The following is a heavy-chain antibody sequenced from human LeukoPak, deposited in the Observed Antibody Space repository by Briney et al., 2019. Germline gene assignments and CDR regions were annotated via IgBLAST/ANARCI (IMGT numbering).Heavy chain of an antibody. J-gene: IGHJ4*02. CDR1: GFTFSSYS. Sequence: GGSLRLSCAASGFTFSSYSMNWVRQAPGKGLEWVSSISSISSYIYYADSVKGRFTISRDNAKNSLYLQMNSLRAEDTAVYYCARDGGSKYGSGSYYYFDYWGQGTLVTVSS. D-gene: IGHD3-10*01. CDR3: ARDGGSKYGSGSYYYFDY. CDR2: ISSISSYI. V-gene: IGHV3-21*01.